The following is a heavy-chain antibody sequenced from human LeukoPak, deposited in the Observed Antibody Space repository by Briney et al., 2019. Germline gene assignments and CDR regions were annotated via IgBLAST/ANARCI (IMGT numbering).Heavy chain of an antibody. Sequence: SETLSLTRTVSGGSISSGGYYWSWIRQHPGKGLEWIGYIYYSGSTYYNPSLKSRITISVDTSKNQFSLKLSSVTAADTAVYYCARGFGGSSTSYAYPFGYWGQGTLVTVSS. CDR1: GGSISSGGYY. J-gene: IGHJ4*02. CDR3: ARGFGGSSTSYAYPFGY. CDR2: IYYSGST. V-gene: IGHV4-31*03. D-gene: IGHD2-2*01.